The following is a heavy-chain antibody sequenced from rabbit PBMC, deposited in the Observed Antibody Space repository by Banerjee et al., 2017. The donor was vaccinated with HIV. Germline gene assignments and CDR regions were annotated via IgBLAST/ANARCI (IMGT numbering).Heavy chain of an antibody. V-gene: IGHV1S45*01. J-gene: IGHJ4*01. Sequence: QEQLEESGGDLVKPEGSLTLSCEASGFTISDYYMNWVRQAPGKGLEWIACIYVVGNIDTYYASWAKGRFAIAKTSSTTVTLQMTSLTAADTATYFCARDRDGDNFFFNLWGQGTLVTVS. CDR1: GFTISDYYM. D-gene: IGHD2-1*01. CDR2: IYVVGNIDT. CDR3: ARDRDGDNFFFNL.